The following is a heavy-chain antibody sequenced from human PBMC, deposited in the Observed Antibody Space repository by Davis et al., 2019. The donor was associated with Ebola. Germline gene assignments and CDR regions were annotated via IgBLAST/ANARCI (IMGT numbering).Heavy chain of an antibody. CDR2: MFSTGRT. D-gene: IGHD1-26*01. V-gene: IGHV4-4*07. CDR1: GGSISNYY. CDR3: VREAGVGATYYYYMDV. J-gene: IGHJ6*03. Sequence: GSLRLSCSVSGGSISNYYWSWIRQPAGKGLEWIGRMFSTGRTNYNPSLKSRVTMSLDTSKNQLSLRLTSVTAADTAVYYCVREAGVGATYYYYMDVWGKGTTVTVSS.